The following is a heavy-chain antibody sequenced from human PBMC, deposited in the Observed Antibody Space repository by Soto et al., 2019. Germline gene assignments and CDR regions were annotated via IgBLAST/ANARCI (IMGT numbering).Heavy chain of an antibody. J-gene: IGHJ4*02. CDR2: ISYDGSNK. D-gene: IGHD4-17*01. Sequence: QLQLVESGGGVVQPGRSLRLSCAASGFTFSSYAMHWVRQAPGKGLEWVAVISYDGSNKYYADSVKGRFTISRDNSKNTLYLQMNSLRAEDTAVYYCARGDMRVTTVTTCDYWGQGTLVTVSS. CDR1: GFTFSSYA. CDR3: ARGDMRVTTVTTCDY. V-gene: IGHV3-30-3*01.